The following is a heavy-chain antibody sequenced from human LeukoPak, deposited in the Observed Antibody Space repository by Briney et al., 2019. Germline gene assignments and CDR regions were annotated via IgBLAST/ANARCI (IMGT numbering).Heavy chain of an antibody. CDR1: GGSISSYY. V-gene: IGHV4-34*01. D-gene: IGHD3-3*01. CDR2: INHSGST. J-gene: IGHJ6*03. Sequence: SETLSLTCTVSGGSISSYYWSWIRQPPGKGLEWIGEINHSGSTNYNPSLKSRVTISVDTSKNQFSLKLSSVTAADTAVYYCARGNIVPGSFWSGYPHGGYMDVWGKGTTVTVSS. CDR3: ARGNIVPGSFWSGYPHGGYMDV.